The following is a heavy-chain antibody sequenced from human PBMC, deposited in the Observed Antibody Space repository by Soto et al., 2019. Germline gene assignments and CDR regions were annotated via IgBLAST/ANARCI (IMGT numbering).Heavy chain of an antibody. CDR2: IGSAHDP. V-gene: IGHV3-13*05. CDR1: GFSFGTYL. CDR3: ARAYLGRLPRRADYYYALDV. D-gene: IGHD1-26*01. J-gene: IGHJ6*02. Sequence: GGSLRLSCNASGFSFGTYLMTWVRQVPGKGLEWVSAIGSAHDPYYLGSVKGRFSISRENAKNSLYLQMNSLTTGDTAVYYCARAYLGRLPRRADYYYALDVWGQGTTVTVSS.